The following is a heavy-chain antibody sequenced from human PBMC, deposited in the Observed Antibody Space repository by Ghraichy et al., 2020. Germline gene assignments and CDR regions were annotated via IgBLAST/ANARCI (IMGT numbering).Heavy chain of an antibody. CDR3: ARGLNYGDYLPGSY. J-gene: IGHJ4*02. CDR2: INHSGST. V-gene: IGHV4-34*01. Sequence: SETLSLTCAVYGGLFSGYYWNWIRQPPGKGLEWIGEINHSGSTNYNPSLKSRVTISVDTSKNQFSLKLSSVTAADTAVYYCARGLNYGDYLPGSYWGQGTLVTVSS. D-gene: IGHD4-17*01. CDR1: GGLFSGYY.